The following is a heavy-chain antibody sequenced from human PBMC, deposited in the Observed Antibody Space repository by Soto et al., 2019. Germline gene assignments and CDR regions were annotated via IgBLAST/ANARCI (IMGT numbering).Heavy chain of an antibody. D-gene: IGHD2-15*01. CDR1: GYTFTRYG. CDR3: AMVDVYVTPSPQDV. V-gene: IGHV1-18*01. CDR2: INTYNGNT. J-gene: IGHJ6*02. Sequence: QVQLVQSGAEVKNPGASVKVSCKASGYTFTRYGIGWARQAPGQGLEWMGWINTYNGNTNYAQNVQGRVTLTTDTSASTSYRELRSIRSNDTAIDYCAMVDVYVTPSPQDVRGQGSTVIVSS.